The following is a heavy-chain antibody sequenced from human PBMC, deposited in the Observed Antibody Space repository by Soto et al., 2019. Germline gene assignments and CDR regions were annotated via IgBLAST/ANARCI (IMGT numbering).Heavy chain of an antibody. CDR1: GFTFSSYA. CDR2: ISGSGGST. V-gene: IGHV3-23*01. Sequence: GGSLSLSCAASGFTFSSYAMSWVRQAPGKGLEWVSAISGSGGSTYYADSVKGRFTISRDNSKNTLYLQMNSLRAEDTAVYYCAKVRIATLSYFDYWGQGTLVTVSS. J-gene: IGHJ4*02. D-gene: IGHD6-13*01. CDR3: AKVRIATLSYFDY.